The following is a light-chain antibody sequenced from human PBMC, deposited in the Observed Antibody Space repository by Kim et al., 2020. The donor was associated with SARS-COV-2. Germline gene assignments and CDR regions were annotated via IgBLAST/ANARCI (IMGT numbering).Light chain of an antibody. Sequence: EIVMTQSPATLSVSPGDRATLSCRASQSVSSNLAWYQQKPGQAPRLLIYGASTRATGIPARFSGSGSGTEFTLTISSLQSEDFAVYYCQQYNTWPPWITFGPGTKVDIK. J-gene: IGKJ3*01. CDR2: GAS. CDR1: QSVSSN. CDR3: QQYNTWPPWIT. V-gene: IGKV3-15*01.